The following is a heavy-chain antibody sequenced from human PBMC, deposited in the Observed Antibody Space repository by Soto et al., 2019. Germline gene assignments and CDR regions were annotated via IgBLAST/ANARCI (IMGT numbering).Heavy chain of an antibody. CDR3: AAEGALTTGLDY. J-gene: IGHJ4*02. V-gene: IGHV1-58*01. D-gene: IGHD3-22*01. CDR1: GFTFTSSA. CDR2: IVVGSGNT. Sequence: SVKVSCKASGFTFTSSAVQWVRQARGQRLEWIGWIVVGSGNTNYAQKFQERVTITRDMSTSTAYMELSSLRSEDTAVYYCAAEGALTTGLDYWGQGTLVTVSS.